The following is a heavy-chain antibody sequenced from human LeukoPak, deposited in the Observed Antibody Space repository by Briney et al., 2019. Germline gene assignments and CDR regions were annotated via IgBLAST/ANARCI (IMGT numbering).Heavy chain of an antibody. CDR2: ISAYNGNT. Sequence: GASVKVSCKASGYTFTDYYVTWVRQAPGQGLEWMGWISAYNGNTNYAQKPQGRVTMTTDTSTSTAYMELRSLRSDDTAVYYCARESRKGYYDSSGYSLDYWGQGTLVTVSS. D-gene: IGHD3-22*01. CDR3: ARESRKGYYDSSGYSLDY. J-gene: IGHJ4*02. V-gene: IGHV1-18*01. CDR1: GYTFTDYY.